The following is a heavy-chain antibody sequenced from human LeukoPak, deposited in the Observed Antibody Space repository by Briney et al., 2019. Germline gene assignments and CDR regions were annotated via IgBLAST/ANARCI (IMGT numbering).Heavy chain of an antibody. Sequence: PGGSLRLSCAASGFAFSTSDMTWVRQAPGKGLEWVSCISRDSDRTYYADSVKGRFTISRDNSKNTVYLQVNSLRAEDTAVYYCAKTISGSLGVGGYWGQGTLVTVSS. CDR2: ISRDSDRT. J-gene: IGHJ4*02. V-gene: IGHV3-23*01. D-gene: IGHD1-26*01. CDR1: GFAFSTSD. CDR3: AKTISGSLGVGGY.